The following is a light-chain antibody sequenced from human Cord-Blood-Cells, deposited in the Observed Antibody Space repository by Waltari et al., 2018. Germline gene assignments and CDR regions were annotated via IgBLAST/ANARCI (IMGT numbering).Light chain of an antibody. Sequence: DIRMNQSPSTLSASVGDRVTIPCRASQSISSWLAWYQQKPGKAPKLLIYDASSLESGVPSRFSGSGSGTEFTLTISSLQPDDFATYYCQQYNSYSPRTFGQGTKVEIK. CDR3: QQYNSYSPRT. J-gene: IGKJ1*01. CDR1: QSISSW. V-gene: IGKV1-5*01. CDR2: DAS.